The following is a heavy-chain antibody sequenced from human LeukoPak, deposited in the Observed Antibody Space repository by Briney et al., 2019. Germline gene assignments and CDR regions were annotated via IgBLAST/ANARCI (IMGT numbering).Heavy chain of an antibody. V-gene: IGHV3-74*01. CDR2: INPDGSDT. D-gene: IGHD6-25*01. CDR3: AKGNLRGPPPIIDY. CDR1: GXAFSTFW. Sequence: PEGSLRLSCATSGXAFSTFWMNWVRLTPGTGLVWVSRINPDGSDTDYADSVKGRFTISRDNSKNTLYLQMNTLRAEDTAVYYCAKGNLRGPPPIIDYWGQGTLVTVSS. J-gene: IGHJ4*02.